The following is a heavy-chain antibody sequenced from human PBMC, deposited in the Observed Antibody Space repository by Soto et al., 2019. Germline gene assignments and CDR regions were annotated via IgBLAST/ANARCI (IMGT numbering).Heavy chain of an antibody. CDR1: GFTFSDYY. Sequence: EVQLVESGGGLVQPGGSLRLSCAGSGFTFSDYYIDWVRQAPGKGLEWVGRSRDKGNSYSTDYAASVKGRFTISRDASKNSLYLQMNSLKTEDTALYYCTRCITGTTSSDYCGQGTLVTVSS. CDR3: TRCITGTTSSDY. J-gene: IGHJ4*02. D-gene: IGHD1-7*01. V-gene: IGHV3-72*01. CDR2: SRDKGNSYST.